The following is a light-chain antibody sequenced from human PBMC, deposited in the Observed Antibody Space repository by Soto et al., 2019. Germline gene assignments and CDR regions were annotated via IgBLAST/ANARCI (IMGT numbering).Light chain of an antibody. CDR3: SSYTGNSTWV. V-gene: IGLV2-14*01. Sequence: QSALTQPASVSGSPGQSIAISCTGSSSDIGIYKYVSWYQQHPGKVPKLIIYEVTNRPSGVSNRFSGSKSGNTASLTISGLQAEDEADYYCSSYTGNSTWVFGGGTKLTVL. CDR2: EVT. CDR1: SSDIGIYKY. J-gene: IGLJ3*02.